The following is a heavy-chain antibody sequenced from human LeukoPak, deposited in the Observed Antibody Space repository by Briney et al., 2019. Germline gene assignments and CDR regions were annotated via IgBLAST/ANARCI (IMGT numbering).Heavy chain of an antibody. J-gene: IGHJ4*02. CDR2: IRSSIYGGTP. CDR3: SREWGNGNDLRPDS. D-gene: IGHD1-1*01. Sequence: PGGSLRLSCTSSGFTFREFAVSWFRQAPGKGLERIGFIRSSIYGGTPKAAASVKGRFIFSRDESKGVAYLRMNSLKTDDTAVYYCSREWGNGNDLRPDSWGQGTLVTVSS. CDR1: GFTFREFA. V-gene: IGHV3-49*03.